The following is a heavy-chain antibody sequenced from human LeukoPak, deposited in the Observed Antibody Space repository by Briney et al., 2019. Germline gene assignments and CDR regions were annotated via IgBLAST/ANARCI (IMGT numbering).Heavy chain of an antibody. Sequence: GGSLRLSCAASGFTFSNAWMSWVRQAPGKGLEWVGRIKSKTDGGTTDYAAPVKGRFTISRDDSKNTLYLQMNSLKTEDTAVYYCTQGGITGTTDVDYWGQGTLVTVSS. D-gene: IGHD1-20*01. CDR2: IKSKTDGGTT. V-gene: IGHV3-15*01. CDR3: TQGGITGTTDVDY. CDR1: GFTFSNAW. J-gene: IGHJ4*02.